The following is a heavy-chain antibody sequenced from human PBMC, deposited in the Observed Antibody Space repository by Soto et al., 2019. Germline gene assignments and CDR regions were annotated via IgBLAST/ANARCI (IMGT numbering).Heavy chain of an antibody. CDR3: AIACHSSSATYYYYGMDV. D-gene: IGHD6-6*01. Sequence: QVQLVQSGSEVKKPGSSVKVSCKTSGGTFSSYAISWVRQAPGQGLEWMGGIIPIFGTANYAQQCQGRVTITADKCTSTADMELSSLSSEYTAVYYCAIACHSSSATYYYYGMDVWGQGTTVTVS. V-gene: IGHV1-69*06. CDR1: GGTFSSYA. CDR2: IIPIFGTA. J-gene: IGHJ6*02.